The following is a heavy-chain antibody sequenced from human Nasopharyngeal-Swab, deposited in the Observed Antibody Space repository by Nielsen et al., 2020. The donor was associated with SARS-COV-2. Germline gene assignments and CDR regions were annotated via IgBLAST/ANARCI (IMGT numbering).Heavy chain of an antibody. V-gene: IGHV3-48*02. J-gene: IGHJ4*02. CDR3: ARDRAAGYGDYNLEGY. CDR2: ISSSSTI. CDR1: GFTFSSYS. Sequence: GGSLRLSCAASGFTFSSYSMNWVRQAPGKGLEWVSYISSSSTIYYADSVKGRFTISRDNAKNSLNLQMNSLRDEDTAVYYCARDRAAGYGDYNLEGYWGQGTLVTVSS. D-gene: IGHD4-17*01.